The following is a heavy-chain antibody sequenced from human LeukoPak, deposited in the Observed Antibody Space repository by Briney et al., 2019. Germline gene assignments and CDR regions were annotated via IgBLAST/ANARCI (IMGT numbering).Heavy chain of an antibody. CDR1: GGSFSGNY. V-gene: IGHV4-34*01. Sequence: PSETLSLTCAVYGGSFSGNYWSWIRQPPGKGLEWIGEINHSRSTNYNPSLKRRVTMSLDTSKNQFSLKLSSVTAADTAVYYCALAGDLDYWGQGTLVTVSS. J-gene: IGHJ4*02. CDR3: ALAGDLDY. D-gene: IGHD7-27*01. CDR2: INHSRST.